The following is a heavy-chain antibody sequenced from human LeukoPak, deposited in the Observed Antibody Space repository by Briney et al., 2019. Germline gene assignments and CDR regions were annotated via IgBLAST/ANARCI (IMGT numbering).Heavy chain of an antibody. CDR3: ARGGSYYAY. CDR1: GGSISSDY. V-gene: IGHV4-59*01. CDR2: IYDSGST. Sequence: SETLSLTCTVSGGSISSDYWSWIRQPPGKGLEWIGYIYDSGSTNYNPSLKSRVTISVDTSKNQFSLKLSSVTAADTAVYYCARGGSYYAYWGQGTLVTVSS. J-gene: IGHJ4*02. D-gene: IGHD1-26*01.